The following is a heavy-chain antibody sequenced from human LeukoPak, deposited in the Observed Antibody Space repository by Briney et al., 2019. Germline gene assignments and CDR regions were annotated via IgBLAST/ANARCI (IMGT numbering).Heavy chain of an antibody. CDR3: ARVYYDSSGLAQFDY. J-gene: IGHJ4*02. CDR1: GGSISSGDYY. Sequence: PSETLSLTCTVSGGSISSGDYYWSWVRQPPGKGLEWIGYISYSGSTYYNLSLKSRVTISVDTSKNQFSLKLSSVTAADTAVYFCARVYYDSSGLAQFDYWGQGTLVTVSS. V-gene: IGHV4-30-4*08. D-gene: IGHD3-22*01. CDR2: ISYSGST.